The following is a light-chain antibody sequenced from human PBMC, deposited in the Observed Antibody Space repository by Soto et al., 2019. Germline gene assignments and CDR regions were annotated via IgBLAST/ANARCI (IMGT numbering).Light chain of an antibody. Sequence: EVVLTQSPGTLSLSPGERATLSCRASQSVSRRYLAWYQQKPGQAPRLLIFGPSSRATGIPDRFSGSGSGRDFTLDISSLEPEDFAVYYCLQYDPSPPRYTLGQGTKLEI. CDR3: LQYDPSPPRYT. V-gene: IGKV3-20*01. CDR1: QSVSRRY. CDR2: GPS. J-gene: IGKJ2*01.